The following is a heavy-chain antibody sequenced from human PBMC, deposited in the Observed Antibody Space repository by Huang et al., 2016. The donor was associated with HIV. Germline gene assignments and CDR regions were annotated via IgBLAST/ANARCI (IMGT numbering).Heavy chain of an antibody. CDR2: VYQSGNT. D-gene: IGHD6-13*01. Sequence: QLQLQESGPGQVKPSETLSLTCTVSGDFISSTNYYWGWIRQSPGKGLEWVGSVYQSGNTNSNPSLKSRVTLSVDTSRNQFSLRLNSVTAADTAVYYCASQHIGAAATWFWGRGTQVAVSS. CDR1: GDFISSTNYY. J-gene: IGHJ4*02. V-gene: IGHV4-39*01. CDR3: ASQHIGAAATWF.